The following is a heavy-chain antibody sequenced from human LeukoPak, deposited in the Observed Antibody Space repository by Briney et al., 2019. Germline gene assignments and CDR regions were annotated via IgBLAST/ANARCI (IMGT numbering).Heavy chain of an antibody. CDR2: INAGYGNT. J-gene: IGHJ4*02. D-gene: IGHD5-24*01. CDR3: ARDRGDGYNYEGLDF. CDR1: GYTFTNYA. Sequence: ASVKVSCKTSGYTFTNYAIHWVRQAPGQRLEWMGWINAGYGNTKYSQKFQGRVTLTSDTSANTAYMDLSSLKSEDTAVYYCARDRGDGYNYEGLDFWGQGTLVTVSS. V-gene: IGHV1-3*01.